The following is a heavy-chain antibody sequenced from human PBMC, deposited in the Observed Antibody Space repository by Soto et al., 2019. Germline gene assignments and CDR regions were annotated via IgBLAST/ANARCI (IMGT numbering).Heavy chain of an antibody. CDR2: VRGSGGTR. CDR3: ARCTVDTIVTSGWCHYLDP. CDR1: GFTFTGSP. Sequence: EVQLLDSGGGLVQPGGALGLSWSASGFTFTGSPRSWFRQPPGKGLEWVSAVRGSGGTRYYADSVRGGFTISRDNSKNTLYLQMNSLRAEDTAIYFCARCTVDTIVTSGWCHYLDPWGQGTLVTVSS. V-gene: IGHV3-23*01. D-gene: IGHD6-19*01. J-gene: IGHJ5*02.